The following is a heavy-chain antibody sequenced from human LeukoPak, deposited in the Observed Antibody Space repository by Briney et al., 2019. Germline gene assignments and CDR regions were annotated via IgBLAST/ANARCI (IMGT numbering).Heavy chain of an antibody. D-gene: IGHD5/OR15-5a*01. J-gene: IGHJ3*02. CDR1: GYTFTVYY. V-gene: IGHV1-2*02. CDR2: INPNSGGT. Sequence: ASVTVSFKASGYTFTVYYMHWGRQAPGQGVEWMGWINPNSGGTNYSQKFQGRGTMTRDTSISTAYMELSRLRSDDTAVYYCARDLSRGAFDIWGQGTMVTVSS. CDR3: ARDLSRGAFDI.